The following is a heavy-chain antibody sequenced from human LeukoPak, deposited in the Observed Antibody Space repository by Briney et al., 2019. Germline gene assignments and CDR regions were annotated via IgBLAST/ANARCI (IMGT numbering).Heavy chain of an antibody. J-gene: IGHJ4*02. CDR3: ARRYLRDYFDY. CDR2: INWNGGST. CDR1: GFTFDDYG. D-gene: IGHD3-3*01. Sequence: PGGSLRLSCAASGFTFDDYGMSWVRQAPGKGLDWFSGINWNGGSTGYAVSVKGRFTISRDNAKNSLYLQMNSLRAEDTALYYCARRYLRDYFDYWGQGTLVTVSS. V-gene: IGHV3-20*04.